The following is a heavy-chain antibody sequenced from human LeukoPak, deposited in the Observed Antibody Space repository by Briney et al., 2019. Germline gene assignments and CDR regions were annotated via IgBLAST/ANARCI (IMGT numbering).Heavy chain of an antibody. CDR1: GFTFSSYG. V-gene: IGHV3-30*02. Sequence: PGGSLRLSCAASGFTFSSYGMHWVRQAPGKGLEWVAFIRYDGSNKYYADSVKGRFTISRDNSKNTLYLQMNSLRAEDTAVYYCAKDHSRPRLRYFGWLDLYCFDYWGQGTLVTVSS. CDR3: AKDHSRPRLRYFGWLDLYCFDY. J-gene: IGHJ4*02. D-gene: IGHD3-9*01. CDR2: IRYDGSNK.